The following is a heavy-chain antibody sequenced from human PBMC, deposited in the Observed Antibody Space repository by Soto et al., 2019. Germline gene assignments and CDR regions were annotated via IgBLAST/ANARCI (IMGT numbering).Heavy chain of an antibody. CDR2: ISYDGSNK. D-gene: IGHD5-18*01. CDR1: GFTFSSYV. J-gene: IGHJ4*02. V-gene: IGHV3-30-3*01. CDR3: AGVGQLWWVDF. Sequence: QVQLVESGGGVVQPGRSLRLSCAASGFTFSSYVMHWVRQAPGKGLEWVAVISYDGSNKYYGDSVKGRFSISRDKSKNPLYLEMNSLNAEETAVYYCAGVGQLWWVDFWGQGTLVTVSS.